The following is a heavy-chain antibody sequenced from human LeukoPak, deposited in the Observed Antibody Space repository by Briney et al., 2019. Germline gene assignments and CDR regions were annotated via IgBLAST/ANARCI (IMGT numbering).Heavy chain of an antibody. V-gene: IGHV4-59*12. CDR1: GGSISSYY. D-gene: IGHD2-21*02. CDR3: ARARAYCGGDCYWGLFDY. Sequence: SETLSLTCTVSGGSISSYYWSWIRQPPGKGLEWIGYIYYSGSTNYNPSLKSRVTISVDTSKNQFSLKLSSVTAADTAVYYCARARAYCGGDCYWGLFDYWGQGTLVTVSS. J-gene: IGHJ4*02. CDR2: IYYSGST.